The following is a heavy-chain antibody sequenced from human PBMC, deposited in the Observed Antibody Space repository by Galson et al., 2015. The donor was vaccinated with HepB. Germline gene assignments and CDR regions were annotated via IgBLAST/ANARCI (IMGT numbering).Heavy chain of an antibody. Sequence: SLRLSCAASGFTFSAYGMHWVRQAPGKGLEWVAVISFDGNHKDQADSVKGRFTISRDNADNMLFLQMNGLRVEDTAVYYCAKTRGGGWFVNALDLWGQGTMVSVSS. CDR3: AKTRGGGWFVNALDL. CDR1: GFTFSAYG. CDR2: ISFDGNHK. V-gene: IGHV3-30*18. J-gene: IGHJ3*01. D-gene: IGHD3-10*01.